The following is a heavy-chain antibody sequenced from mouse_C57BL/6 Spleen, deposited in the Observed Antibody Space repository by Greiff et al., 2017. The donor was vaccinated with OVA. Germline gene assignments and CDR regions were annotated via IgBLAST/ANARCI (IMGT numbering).Heavy chain of an antibody. Sequence: QVQLKQPGAELVKPGASVKMSCKASGYTFTSYWITWVKQRPGQGLEWIGDIYPGSGSTNYNEKFKSKATLTVDTSSSTAYMQLSSLTSEDSAVYYCARGSTVVPYYFDYWGQGTTLTVSS. D-gene: IGHD1-1*01. V-gene: IGHV1-55*01. CDR1: GYTFTSYW. J-gene: IGHJ2*01. CDR2: IYPGSGST. CDR3: ARGSTVVPYYFDY.